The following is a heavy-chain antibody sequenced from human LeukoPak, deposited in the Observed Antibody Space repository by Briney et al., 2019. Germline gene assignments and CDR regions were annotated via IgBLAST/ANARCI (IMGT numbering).Heavy chain of an antibody. D-gene: IGHD2-2*01. J-gene: IGHJ4*02. CDR2: ISSSSSTI. CDR1: GFTFSSYS. CDR3: ARDCSSSSCSGSGFDY. Sequence: GGSLRLSCAASGFTFSSYSMNWVRQAPGKGLEWVSYISSSSSTIYYADSVKGRFTITRDNAKNSLYLQMNSLRDEDTAVYYCARDCSSSSCSGSGFDYWGQGTLVTVSS. V-gene: IGHV3-48*02.